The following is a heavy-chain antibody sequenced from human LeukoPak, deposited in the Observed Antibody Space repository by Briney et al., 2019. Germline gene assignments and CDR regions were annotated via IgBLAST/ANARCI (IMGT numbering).Heavy chain of an antibody. CDR3: ARASLYASAPLKFDP. V-gene: IGHV4-34*01. J-gene: IGHJ5*02. D-gene: IGHD2-8*01. Sequence: PSETLSLTCAAYGGSFSGYYWSWIRQPPGKGLEWIGEINHSGSTNYNPSLKSRVTISVDTSKDQFSLKLSSVTAADTAVYYCARASLYASAPLKFDPWGQGTLVTVSS. CDR2: INHSGST. CDR1: GGSFSGYY.